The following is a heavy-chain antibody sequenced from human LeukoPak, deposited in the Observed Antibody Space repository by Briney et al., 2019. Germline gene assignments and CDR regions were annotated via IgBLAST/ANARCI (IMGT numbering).Heavy chain of an antibody. Sequence: SVKVSCKASGGTFSSYAISWVRQAPGQGLEWMGRIIPIFGTANYAQKFQGRVTITTDESTSTAYMELRSLRSDDTAVYYCASQDYDFWSGYYGYYYYMDVWGKGTTVTVSS. V-gene: IGHV1-69*05. CDR1: GGTFSSYA. CDR2: IIPIFGTA. D-gene: IGHD3-3*01. J-gene: IGHJ6*03. CDR3: ASQDYDFWSGYYGYYYYMDV.